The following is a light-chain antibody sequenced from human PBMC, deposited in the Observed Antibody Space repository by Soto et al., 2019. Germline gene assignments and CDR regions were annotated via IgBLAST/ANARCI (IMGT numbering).Light chain of an antibody. V-gene: IGLV2-11*01. CDR3: SSSAGDFYV. CDR2: DVN. Sequence: QSALTQPRSVSGSPGQSVTISCTGTSSDVGGYNFVSWYQHHPGKAPKLLVYDVNKRPSGVPGRFSGSKSGNTASLTISGLEDDDDDDYYCSSSAGDFYVFGAGTKLTVL. CDR1: SSDVGGYNF. J-gene: IGLJ1*01.